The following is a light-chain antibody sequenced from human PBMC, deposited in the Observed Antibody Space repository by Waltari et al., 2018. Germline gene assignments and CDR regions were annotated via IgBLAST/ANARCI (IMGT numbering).Light chain of an antibody. J-gene: IGLJ2*01. CDR3: SSYTSSGTGVL. V-gene: IGLV2-14*03. Sequence: QSALTQPASVSGSPGQSITISCTGTSSDVGGYNYVSWYQQHPGKAPKLMIYDVTNRPSGFSNRFSCSKSGNTASLTISGLQAEDEADYYCSSYTSSGTGVLFGGGTKLSVL. CDR2: DVT. CDR1: SSDVGGYNY.